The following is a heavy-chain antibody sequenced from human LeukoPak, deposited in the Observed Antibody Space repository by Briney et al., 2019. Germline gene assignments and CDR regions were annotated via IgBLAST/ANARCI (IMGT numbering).Heavy chain of an antibody. CDR1: GGSISSGDYY. V-gene: IGHV4-30-4*01. J-gene: IGHJ4*02. CDR3: ASQGRGIAVAGTGGDY. CDR2: IYYSGST. D-gene: IGHD6-19*01. Sequence: SETLSLTCTVSGGSISSGDYYWSWIRQPPGKGLEWMGYIYYSGSTYYNPSLKSRVTISVDTSKNQFSLKLSSVTAADTAVYYCASQGRGIAVAGTGGDYWGQGTLVTVSS.